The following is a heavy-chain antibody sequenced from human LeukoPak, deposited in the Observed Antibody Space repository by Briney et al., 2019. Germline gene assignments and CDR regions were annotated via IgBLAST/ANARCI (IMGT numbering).Heavy chain of an antibody. CDR2: ISGSGGST. V-gene: IGHV3-23*01. D-gene: IGHD3-22*01. Sequence: GGSLRLSCAASGFTFSSYAMSWVRQAPGKGLEWVSAISGSGGSTYYADSVKGRFIISRDNSKNTLYLQMNSLRAEDTAVYYCANRNYYYDSSGYYSAFDYWGQGTLVTVSS. CDR1: GFTFSSYA. J-gene: IGHJ4*02. CDR3: ANRNYYYDSSGYYSAFDY.